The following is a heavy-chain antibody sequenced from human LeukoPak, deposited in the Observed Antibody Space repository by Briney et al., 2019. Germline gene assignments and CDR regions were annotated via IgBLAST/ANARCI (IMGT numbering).Heavy chain of an antibody. J-gene: IGHJ4*02. CDR3: ARGVVVIATSGNDY. V-gene: IGHV3-74*01. CDR1: GFTFSSYW. CDR2: ITPDGSGT. Sequence: PGGSLRLSCVASGFTFSSYWMHWVRQAPGEGLVWLSGITPDGSGTRYVDSVKGRFTISRDNAKNTLYLQMNSLRTEDTAVYYCARGVVVIATSGNDYWGQGTLVTVSS. D-gene: IGHD3-16*02.